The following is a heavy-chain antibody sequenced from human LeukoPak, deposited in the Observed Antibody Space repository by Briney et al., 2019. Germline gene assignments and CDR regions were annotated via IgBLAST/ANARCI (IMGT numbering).Heavy chain of an antibody. CDR3: AKSGSRPEAAGPIDY. V-gene: IGHV3-53*01. CDR1: GFTVSSNY. Sequence: GGSLRLSCAAFGFTVSSNYMSWVRQAPGKGLEWVSVIFGGGGTYYGDSVRGRFTISRDNSKNTLYLQMNSLRAEDTAVYYCAKSGSRPEAAGPIDYWGQGTLVTVSS. CDR2: IFGGGGT. D-gene: IGHD6-13*01. J-gene: IGHJ4*02.